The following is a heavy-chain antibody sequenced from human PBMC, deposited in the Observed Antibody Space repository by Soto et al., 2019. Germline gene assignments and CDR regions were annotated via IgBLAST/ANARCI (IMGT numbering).Heavy chain of an antibody. J-gene: IGHJ5*02. CDR1: GFTCSSYW. CDR2: INIDGSRI. D-gene: IGHD3-9*01. Sequence: GGSLRLSCAASGFTCSSYWMHWVRQAPGKGLVWVSRINIDGSRISYADFVKGRCTISRDDAKNTVYMQMNSLRAEDTAVYYCAREADILNWFDPLGQGNLVTVSS. CDR3: AREADILNWFDP. V-gene: IGHV3-74*01.